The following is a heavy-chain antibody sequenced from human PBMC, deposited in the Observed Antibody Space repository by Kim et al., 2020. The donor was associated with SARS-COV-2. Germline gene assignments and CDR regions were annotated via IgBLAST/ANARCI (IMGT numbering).Heavy chain of an antibody. Sequence: SETLSLTCAVYGGSFSGYYWSWIRQPPGKGLEWIGEINHSGSTNYNPSLKSRVTISVDTSKNQFSLKLSSVTAADTAVYYCARGQPSITMIVVVIPRRGYYFDYWGQGTLVTVSS. D-gene: IGHD3-22*01. CDR1: GGSFSGYY. CDR2: INHSGST. J-gene: IGHJ4*02. V-gene: IGHV4-34*01. CDR3: ARGQPSITMIVVVIPRRGYYFDY.